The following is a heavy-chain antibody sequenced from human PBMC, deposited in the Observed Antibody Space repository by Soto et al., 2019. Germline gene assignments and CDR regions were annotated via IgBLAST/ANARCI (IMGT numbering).Heavy chain of an antibody. V-gene: IGHV1-3*01. J-gene: IGHJ5*02. CDR3: VRRHVSATGIDWFDP. CDR2: IDAANGDT. Sequence: ASVKVSCKASGYTFTSYGIHWVRQAPGQRLEWMGWIDAANGDTKYSPKFQGRVTITRDTSASTAYMELSSLRSEDTAVCYCVRRHVSATGIDWFDPWGQGTLVTVSS. CDR1: GYTFTSYG. D-gene: IGHD6-13*01.